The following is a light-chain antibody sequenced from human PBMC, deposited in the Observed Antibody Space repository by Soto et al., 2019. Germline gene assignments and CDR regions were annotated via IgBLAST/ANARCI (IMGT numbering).Light chain of an antibody. CDR3: QQYGSSPPDT. Sequence: IVYTQSPCTLALSPVERAPLSCSASQSVSSSYLAWYQQKPGQAPRLLIYGASSRATGIPDRFSGSGSGTDFTLTISRLEPEDFAVYYCQQYGSSPPDTFGQ. V-gene: IGKV3-20*01. CDR2: GAS. CDR1: QSVSSSY. J-gene: IGKJ5*01.